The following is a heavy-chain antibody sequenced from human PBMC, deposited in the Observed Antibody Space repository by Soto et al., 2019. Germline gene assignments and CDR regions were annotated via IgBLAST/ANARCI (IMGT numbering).Heavy chain of an antibody. D-gene: IGHD2-8*01. Sequence: GGSLRLSCAASGFTFSSYAMHWVRQAPGKGLEWVAVISYDGSNKYYADSVKGRFTISRDNSKNTLYLQMNSLRAEDTAVYYCARDYPMVYAPGGHYYYGMDVWGQGTTVTVSS. CDR2: ISYDGSNK. CDR3: ARDYPMVYAPGGHYYYGMDV. J-gene: IGHJ6*02. CDR1: GFTFSSYA. V-gene: IGHV3-30-3*01.